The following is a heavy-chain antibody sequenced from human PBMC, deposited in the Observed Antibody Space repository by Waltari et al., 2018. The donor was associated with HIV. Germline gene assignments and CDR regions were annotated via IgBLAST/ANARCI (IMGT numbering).Heavy chain of an antibody. CDR1: GFTFSSYA. Sequence: EVQLWESGGGLVQPGGSLRLLCAASGFTFSSYAMSRVRQAPGKGLEGVSAISGSGGSTYYADSVKGRFTISRDNSKNTLYLQMNSLRAEDTAVYYCAKGTSSSWYFDYWGQGTLVTVSS. D-gene: IGHD6-13*01. V-gene: IGHV3-23*01. J-gene: IGHJ4*02. CDR3: AKGTSSSWYFDY. CDR2: ISGSGGST.